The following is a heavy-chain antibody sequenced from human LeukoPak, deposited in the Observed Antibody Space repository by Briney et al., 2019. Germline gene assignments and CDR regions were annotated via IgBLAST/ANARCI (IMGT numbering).Heavy chain of an antibody. CDR2: ISSSSSYI. D-gene: IGHD2-2*01. Sequence: GGSLRLSCAASGFPFRSYSMNWVRQAPGKGLEWVSSISSSSSYIYYADSVKGRFTISRDNAKNSLYLQTNSLRAEDTAVYYCARRGEDCSSTSCYYFDYWGQGTLVTVSS. V-gene: IGHV3-21*01. CDR3: ARRGEDCSSTSCYYFDY. J-gene: IGHJ4*02. CDR1: GFPFRSYS.